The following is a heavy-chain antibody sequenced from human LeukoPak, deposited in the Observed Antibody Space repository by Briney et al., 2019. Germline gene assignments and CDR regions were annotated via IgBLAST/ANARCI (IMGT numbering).Heavy chain of an antibody. D-gene: IGHD6-13*01. J-gene: IGHJ4*02. Sequence: SETLSLTCAVYGGSFSGYYWSWIRQPPGKGLEWIGEINHSGSTNYNPSLKSRVTISVDTSKNQFSLQLSSVTAADTAVYYCARWRVIAAAGIDYWGQGTLVTVSS. CDR1: GGSFSGYY. CDR2: INHSGST. CDR3: ARWRVIAAAGIDY. V-gene: IGHV4-34*01.